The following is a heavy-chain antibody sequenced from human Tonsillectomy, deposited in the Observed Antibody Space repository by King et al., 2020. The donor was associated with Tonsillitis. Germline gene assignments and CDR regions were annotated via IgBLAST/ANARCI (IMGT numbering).Heavy chain of an antibody. CDR1: GYTFTGYY. D-gene: IGHD3-22*01. J-gene: IGHJ4*02. CDR2: INPNSGGT. V-gene: IGHV1-2*02. CDR3: AGADLEYYYDSSGYPFDF. Sequence: VQLVESGAEVKKPGASVKVSCKASGYTFTGYYMHWVRQAPGQGLEWMGWINPNSGGTNYAQKFQGRVTMTRDTSISTAYMELSRLRSDDTAVYYCAGADLEYYYDSSGYPFDFWGQGTLVTVSS.